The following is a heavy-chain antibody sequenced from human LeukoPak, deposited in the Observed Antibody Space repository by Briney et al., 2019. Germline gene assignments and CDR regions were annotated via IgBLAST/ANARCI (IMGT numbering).Heavy chain of an antibody. CDR1: GFTFSSYG. Sequence: GRSLRLSCATSGFTFSSYGMHWVRQAPGKGLEWVAVISYDGSNKYYADSVKGRSTISRDNSKNTLYLQMNSLRAEDTAVYYCAKSHYGDYEEFDYWGQGTLVTVSS. D-gene: IGHD4-17*01. V-gene: IGHV3-30*18. CDR3: AKSHYGDYEEFDY. CDR2: ISYDGSNK. J-gene: IGHJ4*02.